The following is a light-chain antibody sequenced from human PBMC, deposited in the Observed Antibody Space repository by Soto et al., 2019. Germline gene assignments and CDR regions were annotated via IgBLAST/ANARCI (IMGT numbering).Light chain of an antibody. CDR3: CSFARGSTLV. V-gene: IGLV2-23*01. CDR2: EGS. J-gene: IGLJ3*02. CDR1: SSDVGSYNL. Sequence: QSVLTQPASVSGSPGQSITISCTGASSDVGSYNLVSWYQQHPGNAPKLMIYEGSKRPSGVSNRFFGSKSGNTASLTISGLQAEDEADYYCCSFARGSTLVFGGGTKVTVL.